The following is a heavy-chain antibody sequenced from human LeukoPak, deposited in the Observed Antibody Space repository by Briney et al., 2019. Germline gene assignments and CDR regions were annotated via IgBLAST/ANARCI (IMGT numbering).Heavy chain of an antibody. J-gene: IGHJ4*02. D-gene: IGHD3-10*01. CDR2: ISSSSSYI. Sequence: GGSLRLSCAASGFTFSSYSMNWVRQAPGKGLEWVSSISSSSSYIYYADSVKGRFTISRDNAKNSLYLQMNSLRAEDTAVYYCARDPFSSGSQTFDYWGQGTPVTVSS. CDR3: ARDPFSSGSQTFDY. CDR1: GFTFSSYS. V-gene: IGHV3-21*01.